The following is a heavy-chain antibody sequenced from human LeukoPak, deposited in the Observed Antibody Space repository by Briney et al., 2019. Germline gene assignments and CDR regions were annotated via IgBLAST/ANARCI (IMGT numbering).Heavy chain of an antibody. D-gene: IGHD3-10*01. Sequence: ASVKVSCKASGYTFTGYYMHWVRQAPGQGLEWMGWINPNSGGTNYTQKFQGRVTMTRDTSISTAYMELSRLRSDDTAVYYCASFTMVRGASAPFDYWGQGTLVTVSS. V-gene: IGHV1-2*02. CDR3: ASFTMVRGASAPFDY. CDR1: GYTFTGYY. J-gene: IGHJ4*02. CDR2: INPNSGGT.